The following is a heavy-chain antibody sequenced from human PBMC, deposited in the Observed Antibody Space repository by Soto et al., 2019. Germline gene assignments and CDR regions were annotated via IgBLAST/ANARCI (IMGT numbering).Heavy chain of an antibody. D-gene: IGHD3-9*01. Sequence: GGSLRLSCAASGFTFSSYSMNWVRQAPGKGLEWVSSISSSSSYIYYADSVKGRFTISRDNAKNSLYLQMNSLRAEDTAVYYCARDYDILTGPQSHFDYWGQGTRVTVSS. J-gene: IGHJ4*02. CDR1: GFTFSSYS. V-gene: IGHV3-21*01. CDR2: ISSSSSYI. CDR3: ARDYDILTGPQSHFDY.